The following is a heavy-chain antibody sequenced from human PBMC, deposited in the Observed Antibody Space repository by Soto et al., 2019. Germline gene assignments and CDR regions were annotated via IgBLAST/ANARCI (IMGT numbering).Heavy chain of an antibody. CDR2: IDPSDSYA. CDR3: GRVRVDKAEGWFDP. D-gene: IGHD5-18*01. J-gene: IGHJ5*02. V-gene: IGHV5-10-1*01. Sequence: GESLKISCKVSGYSFSSFWITWVRQMPGKGLEWIGRIDPSDSYANYSPSFQGHVTFSADKSINTAYLQWSSLKASDIAMYYCGRVRVDKAEGWFDPWGQGTLVTVSS. CDR1: GYSFSSFW.